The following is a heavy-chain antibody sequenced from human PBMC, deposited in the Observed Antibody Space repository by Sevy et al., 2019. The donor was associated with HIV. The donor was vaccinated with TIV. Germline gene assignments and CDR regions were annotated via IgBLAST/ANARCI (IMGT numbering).Heavy chain of an antibody. Sequence: GGSLRLSCAAYGFTLSDSGVHWVRQAPGKGLEWVAFIQVDGREKFYTDSVKGRFTISRDSSKNTVYLQMNSLRGEDTAVYYCAKRPTAAWGQGTLVTVSS. CDR3: AKRPTAA. J-gene: IGHJ5*02. V-gene: IGHV3-30*02. CDR1: GFTLSDSG. CDR2: IQVDGREK.